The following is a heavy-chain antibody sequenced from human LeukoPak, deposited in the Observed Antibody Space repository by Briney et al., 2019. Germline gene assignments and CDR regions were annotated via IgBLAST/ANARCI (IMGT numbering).Heavy chain of an antibody. Sequence: SETLSLTCAVYGGSFSTYYWNWIRQSPGKGLEWLGEINHTGTTNYNPSLKSRGTLSVDTSKNQFSLKLTSVTAADTAVYYCARYNILTASDYWGQGILVTVSS. D-gene: IGHD3-9*01. CDR1: GGSFSTYY. CDR2: INHTGTT. J-gene: IGHJ4*02. V-gene: IGHV4-34*01. CDR3: ARYNILTASDY.